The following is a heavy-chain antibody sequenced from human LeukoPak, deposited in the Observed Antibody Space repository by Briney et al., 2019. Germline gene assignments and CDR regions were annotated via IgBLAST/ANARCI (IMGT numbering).Heavy chain of an antibody. J-gene: IGHJ5*02. V-gene: IGHV4-39*07. CDR2: INHSGST. D-gene: IGHD2-8*01. CDR1: GGSISSNSYY. CDR3: ARGPYGFDP. Sequence: SETLSLTCTVSGGSISSNSYYWGWIRQPPGKGLEWIGEINHSGSTNYNPSLKSRVTISVDTSKNQFSLKLSSVTAADTAVYYCARGPYGFDPWGQGTLVTVSS.